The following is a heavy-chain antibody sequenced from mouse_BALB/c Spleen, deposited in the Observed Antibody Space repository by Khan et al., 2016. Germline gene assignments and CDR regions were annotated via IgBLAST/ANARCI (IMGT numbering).Heavy chain of an antibody. J-gene: IGHJ4*01. CDR3: ACPAYYGNYDAMDY. CDR1: GFDFSRYW. CDR2: INPDSSTI. V-gene: IGHV4-1*02. D-gene: IGHD2-10*01. Sequence: EVKLLESGGGLVQPGGSLKLSCAAAGFDFSRYWMSWVRQAPGKGLEWIGEINPDSSTINYTPSLKDKFIISRDNAKNTLYLQMSKVRSEDTALYYCACPAYYGNYDAMDYWSPVTSVTVAS.